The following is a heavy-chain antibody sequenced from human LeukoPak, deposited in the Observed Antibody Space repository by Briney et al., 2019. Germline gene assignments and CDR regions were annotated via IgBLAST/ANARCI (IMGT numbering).Heavy chain of an antibody. CDR2: IYYSGST. D-gene: IGHD6-19*01. Sequence: SETLSLTCAVYGGSFGGYYWTWIRQHPGKGLEWIGYIYYSGSTYYNPSLKSRVTISVDTSKNQFSLKLSSVTAADTAVYYCARGTLVFSGWYTGPSYFDYWGQGTLVTVSS. CDR3: ARGTLVFSGWYTGPSYFDY. J-gene: IGHJ4*02. V-gene: IGHV4-31*11. CDR1: GGSFGGYY.